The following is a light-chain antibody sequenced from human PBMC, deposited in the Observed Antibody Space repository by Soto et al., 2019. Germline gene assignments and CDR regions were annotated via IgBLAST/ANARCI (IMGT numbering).Light chain of an antibody. Sequence: DIQMTQSPSTLSASVGDRVTITCRASQRIRSCLAWYQQKPGKTPKVLIYKASSLESGVPSRFSGSGSGTEFTLTISSLQPDDFATYYCQQYNSYPLTFGQGTKVEIK. CDR3: QQYNSYPLT. J-gene: IGKJ1*01. CDR2: KAS. V-gene: IGKV1-5*03. CDR1: QRIRSC.